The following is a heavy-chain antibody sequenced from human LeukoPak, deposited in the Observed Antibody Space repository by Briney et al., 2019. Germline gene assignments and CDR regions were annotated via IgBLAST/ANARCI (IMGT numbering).Heavy chain of an antibody. J-gene: IGHJ4*02. Sequence: GGSLRLSCAASGFTFSSYGMHRVRQAPGKGLEWVAVISYDGSNEYYADSVKGRFTISRDNSKNTLYLQMNSLRAEDTAVYYCAKGYCSSITCPIVDYWGQGTLVTVSS. V-gene: IGHV3-30*18. CDR1: GFTFSSYG. CDR2: ISYDGSNE. CDR3: AKGYCSSITCPIVDY. D-gene: IGHD2-2*01.